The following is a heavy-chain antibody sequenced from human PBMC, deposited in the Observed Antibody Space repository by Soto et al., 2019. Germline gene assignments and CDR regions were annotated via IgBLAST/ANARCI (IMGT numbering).Heavy chain of an antibody. CDR3: ARGYYDILTGYSPNFDY. V-gene: IGHV4-61*01. CDR1: GGSVNSGSYY. CDR2: IYYSGST. Sequence: SETLSLTCTVSGGSVNSGSYYWIFIRQPPGKGLECIGYIYYSGSTKYNPSLKSRVTISVDTSKNQFSLKLSSVTAADTAVYYCARGYYDILTGYSPNFDYWGQGTLVTVSS. J-gene: IGHJ4*02. D-gene: IGHD3-9*01.